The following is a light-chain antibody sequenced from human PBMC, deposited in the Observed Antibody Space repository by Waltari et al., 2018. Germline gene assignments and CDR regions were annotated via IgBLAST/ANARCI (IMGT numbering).Light chain of an antibody. V-gene: IGLV1-40*01. Sequence: QSVLTQPPSVSGAPGQRVTISCTGSTSNIGAGYDLPWSQQLPGTAPKLLIFGNTNRPSGVPDRFSGSKSGTSPSLAITGLQVEDEADYYCQSYDNSLSGYVFGSGTKVTVL. J-gene: IGLJ1*01. CDR2: GNT. CDR3: QSYDNSLSGYV. CDR1: TSNIGAGYD.